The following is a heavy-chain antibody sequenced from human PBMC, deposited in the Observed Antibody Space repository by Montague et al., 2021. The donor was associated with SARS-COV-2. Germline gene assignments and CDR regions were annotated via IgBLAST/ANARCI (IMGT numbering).Heavy chain of an antibody. CDR1: GSSFNDYF. V-gene: IGHV4-34*01. CDR3: ARGRGGRAVLNLTYYYSHGMDI. CDR2: INHDGST. J-gene: IGHJ6*02. D-gene: IGHD2/OR15-2a*01. Sequence: SETLSLTCAVYGSSFNDYFWTWIRQPPGKGLEWIGEINHDGSTNYNPSLKSRLTISVDTSKNQFSLSLTSVTAADAAVYYRARGRGGRAVLNLTYYYSHGMDIWGQGTTVTVSS.